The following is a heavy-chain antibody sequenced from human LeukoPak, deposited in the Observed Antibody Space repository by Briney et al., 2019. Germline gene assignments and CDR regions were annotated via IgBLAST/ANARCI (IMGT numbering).Heavy chain of an antibody. J-gene: IGHJ6*03. CDR2: IPYDGSSA. D-gene: IGHD3-16*01. CDR3: ANGAFRLYYIDV. Sequence: PGGSLRLSCAASRFTFSSYGMHWVRQAPGKGLEWVAFIPYDGSSADYADSVKGRFTISRDNSKHTVYLQMNSLRAEDTAVYYCANGAFRLYYIDVWGKGTTVTVSS. V-gene: IGHV3-30*02. CDR1: RFTFSSYG.